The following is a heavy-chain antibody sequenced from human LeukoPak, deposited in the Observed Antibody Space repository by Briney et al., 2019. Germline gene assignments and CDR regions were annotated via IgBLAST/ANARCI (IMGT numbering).Heavy chain of an antibody. D-gene: IGHD2-2*01. Sequence: SETLSLTCTVSGGSISSSSYYWGWIRQPPGKGLEWIGRIYTSGSTNYNPSLKSRVTMSVDTSKNQFSLKLSSVTAADTAVYYCARVGNIVVGDYYYMDVWGKGTTVTVSS. V-gene: IGHV4-61*05. J-gene: IGHJ6*03. CDR1: GGSISSSSYY. CDR3: ARVGNIVVGDYYYMDV. CDR2: IYTSGST.